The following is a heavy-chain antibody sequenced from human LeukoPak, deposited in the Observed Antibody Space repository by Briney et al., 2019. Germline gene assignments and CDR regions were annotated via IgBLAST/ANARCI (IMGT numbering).Heavy chain of an antibody. D-gene: IGHD6-13*01. J-gene: IGHJ4*02. V-gene: IGHV4-59*01. CDR2: IYYSGST. CDR1: GGSISSYY. Sequence: SETLSLTCTVPGGSISSYYWSWIRQPPGKGLEWIGYIYYSGSTKYNPSLKSRVTISVDTSKNQFSLKLSSVTAADTAVYYCARGDPGIAAEWGQGTLVTVSS. CDR3: ARGDPGIAAE.